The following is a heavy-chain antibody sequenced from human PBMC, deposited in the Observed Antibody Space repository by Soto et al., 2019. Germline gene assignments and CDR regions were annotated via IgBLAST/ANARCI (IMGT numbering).Heavy chain of an antibody. CDR2: ISSSSSYI. D-gene: IGHD5-18*01. CDR1: GFTFSSYS. Sequence: EVQLVESGGGLVKPGGSLRLSCAASGFTFSSYSMNWVRQAPGKGLEWVSSISSSSSYIYYADSVKGRFTISRDNTKNSLYLQMNSLRAEDTAVYYCARDLGYSYGYDYYYGIDVLGQGTTVTVSS. J-gene: IGHJ6*02. V-gene: IGHV3-21*01. CDR3: ARDLGYSYGYDYYYGIDV.